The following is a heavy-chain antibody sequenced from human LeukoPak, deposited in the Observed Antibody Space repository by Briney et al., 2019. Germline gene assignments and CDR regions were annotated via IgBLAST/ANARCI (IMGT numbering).Heavy chain of an antibody. J-gene: IGHJ4*02. CDR2: ISRNSGSI. Sequence: SLRLCCAASGFTFDVYAMHWVRQAPGKGLEWVSGISRNSGSIGYADSVKGRFTISRDNAKNSLYLQMNSLRAEDTALYYCAKDAYCSSTSCSPGYWGQGTLVPVSS. CDR3: AKDAYCSSTSCSPGY. D-gene: IGHD2-2*01. V-gene: IGHV3-9*01. CDR1: GFTFDVYA.